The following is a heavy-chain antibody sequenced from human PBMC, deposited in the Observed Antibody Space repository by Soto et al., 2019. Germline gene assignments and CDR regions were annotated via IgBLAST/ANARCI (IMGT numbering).Heavy chain of an antibody. Sequence: GGSLRLSCAASGFTFSRYGFHWVRQAPGKGLEWVAIIVHDGSGKYYVDSVKGRFTISRDNAKNSLYLQMNSLRAEDTAVYYCAREDDAFDIWGQGTMVTVSS. V-gene: IGHV3-7*03. CDR3: AREDDAFDI. J-gene: IGHJ3*02. CDR1: GFTFSRYG. CDR2: IVHDGSGK.